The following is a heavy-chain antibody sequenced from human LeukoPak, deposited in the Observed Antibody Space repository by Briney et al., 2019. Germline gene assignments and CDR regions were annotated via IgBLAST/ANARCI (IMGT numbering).Heavy chain of an antibody. CDR2: IWYDGSNK. D-gene: IGHD3-22*01. J-gene: IGHJ4*02. Sequence: PGRSLRLSCAASGFTFSNYGMHWVRQAPGKGLEWVAYIWYDGSNKYYTDSVKGRFTIFRDNSENTLYLQMNSLRAEDTAVYYCARSYYYDSSHTADYWGQGTLVTVSS. CDR1: GFTFSNYG. CDR3: ARSYYYDSSHTADY. V-gene: IGHV3-33*01.